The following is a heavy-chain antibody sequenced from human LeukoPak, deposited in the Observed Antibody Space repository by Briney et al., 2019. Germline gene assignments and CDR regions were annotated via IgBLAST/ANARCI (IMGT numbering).Heavy chain of an antibody. D-gene: IGHD1-26*01. CDR1: GGTFSSYA. CDR2: IIPIFGTA. CDR3: ARARTTGALPPDY. J-gene: IGHJ4*02. Sequence: RASVKVSCKASGGTFSSYAISWVRQAPGQGLEWMGGIIPIFGTANYAQKFQGRVTITADESTSTAYMELSSLRSEDTAVYYCARARTTGALPPDYWGQGTLVTVSS. V-gene: IGHV1-69*13.